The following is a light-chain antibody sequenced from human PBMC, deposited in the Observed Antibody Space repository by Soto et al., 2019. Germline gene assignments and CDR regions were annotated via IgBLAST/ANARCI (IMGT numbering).Light chain of an antibody. CDR1: QGISSY. CDR3: QQFNSFPLT. V-gene: IGKV1-9*01. CDR2: AAS. J-gene: IGKJ4*01. Sequence: DIQLTQSPSFLSASVGDRVTITCRASQGISSYLAWYQQKPGKAPKLLIYAASTLQSGVPSRFSGSGSGTEFTLTISSLQPEDFVTYYCQQFNSFPLTFGGGTQVEIK.